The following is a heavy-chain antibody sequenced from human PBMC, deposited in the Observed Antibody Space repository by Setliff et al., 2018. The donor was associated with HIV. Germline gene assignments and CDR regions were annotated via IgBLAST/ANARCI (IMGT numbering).Heavy chain of an antibody. CDR1: GYSISNGYY. Sequence: PSETLSLTCAVSGYSISNGYYWGWLRQSPGKGLEGIGSMFHSGNTYYNPSLESRVSMSVDTSTNQVSLQLSSVTAADTAVYYCARGKSGSYDAYDMWGQGTMVTVSS. D-gene: IGHD5-12*01. J-gene: IGHJ3*02. CDR3: ARGKSGSYDAYDM. CDR2: MFHSGNT. V-gene: IGHV4-38-2*01.